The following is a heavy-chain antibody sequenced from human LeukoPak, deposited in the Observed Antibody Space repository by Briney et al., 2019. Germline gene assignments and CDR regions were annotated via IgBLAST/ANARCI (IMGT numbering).Heavy chain of an antibody. CDR2: INPNSGAT. CDR3: ARGDHVRIYAESAFDI. V-gene: IGHV1-2*02. CDR1: GYTFTGNY. Sequence: ASVKVSCKASGYTFTGNYMHWVRQAPGQGLEWMGWINPNSGATDYAQKFQGRVTMTRDTSISTAHMELNRLRSDDTAVYHCARGDHVRIYAESAFDIWGQGTMVSVSS. J-gene: IGHJ3*02. D-gene: IGHD5/OR15-5a*01.